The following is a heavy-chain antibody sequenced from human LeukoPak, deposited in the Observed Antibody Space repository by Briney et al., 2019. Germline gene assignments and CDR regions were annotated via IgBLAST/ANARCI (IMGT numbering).Heavy chain of an antibody. D-gene: IGHD4-17*01. Sequence: PGGSLRLSCAASGFTFSSYSMNWVRQAPGKGLEWVSSISSSSSYIYYADSVKGRFTISRDNAKNSLYLQMNSLRAEDTAVYYCAKELHDYGDYYAAFDYWGQGTLVTVSS. CDR1: GFTFSSYS. V-gene: IGHV3-21*01. CDR3: AKELHDYGDYYAAFDY. J-gene: IGHJ4*02. CDR2: ISSSSSYI.